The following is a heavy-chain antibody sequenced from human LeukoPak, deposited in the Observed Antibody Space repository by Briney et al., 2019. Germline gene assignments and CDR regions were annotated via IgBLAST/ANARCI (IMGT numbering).Heavy chain of an antibody. V-gene: IGHV1-2*04. CDR1: GYTFTGYY. CDR2: INPNSGGT. Sequence: ASVKVSCKASGYTFTGYYMHGVRQAPGQGLEWMGWINPNSGGTNYAQKFQGWVTMTRDTSISTAYMELSRLRSDDTAVYYCARAYSSGWWDPYYFDYWGQGTLVTVSS. D-gene: IGHD6-19*01. CDR3: ARAYSSGWWDPYYFDY. J-gene: IGHJ4*02.